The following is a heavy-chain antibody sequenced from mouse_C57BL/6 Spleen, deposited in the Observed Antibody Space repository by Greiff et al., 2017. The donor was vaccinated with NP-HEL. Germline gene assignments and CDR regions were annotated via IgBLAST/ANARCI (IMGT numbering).Heavy chain of an antibody. CDR2: IYWDDDK. D-gene: IGHD1-1*01. Sequence: QVQLKESGPGILQSSQTLSLTCSFSGFSLSTSGMGVSWIRQPSGKGLEWLAHIYWDDDKRYNPSLKSRLTISKDTSRNQVFLKITSVDTADTATYYCARRIYYYGSSYAMDYWGQGTSVTVSS. CDR1: GFSLSTSGMG. CDR3: ARRIYYYGSSYAMDY. J-gene: IGHJ4*01. V-gene: IGHV8-12*01.